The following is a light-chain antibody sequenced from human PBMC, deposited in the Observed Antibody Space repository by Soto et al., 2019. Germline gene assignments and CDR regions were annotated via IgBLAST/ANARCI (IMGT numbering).Light chain of an antibody. Sequence: DIQMTQSPSSLSASVGDRVTITCRASQNINSYLNWYQQKPGKAPKLLIYAASSLQGGVPSRFSGSGSGTDFTLTITSLQPGDFGTYFCQRSYSPPWTFGQGTKVDIK. V-gene: IGKV1-39*01. CDR3: QRSYSPPWT. J-gene: IGKJ1*01. CDR1: QNINSY. CDR2: AAS.